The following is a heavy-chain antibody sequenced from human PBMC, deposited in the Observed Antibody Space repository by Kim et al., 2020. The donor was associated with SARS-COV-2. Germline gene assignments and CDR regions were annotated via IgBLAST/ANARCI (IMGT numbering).Heavy chain of an antibody. D-gene: IGHD3-9*01. CDR3: ARVRGYFDWLLLDY. V-gene: IGHV4-31*02. J-gene: IGHJ4*02. Sequence: PSRKSRVTISVDTSKNQFSRKLSSVTAADTAVYYCARVRGYFDWLLLDYWGQGTLVTVSS.